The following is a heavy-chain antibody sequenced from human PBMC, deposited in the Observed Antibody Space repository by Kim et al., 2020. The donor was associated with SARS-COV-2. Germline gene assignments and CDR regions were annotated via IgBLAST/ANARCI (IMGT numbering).Heavy chain of an antibody. CDR1: GGSISSYY. J-gene: IGHJ6*02. CDR2: IYYSGST. D-gene: IGHD5-12*01. Sequence: SETLSLTCTVSGGSISSYYWSWIRQPPGKGLEWIGYIYYSGSTNYNPSLKSRVTISVDTSKNQFSLKLSSVTAADTAVYYCARLGVATIRGASLGVGDGMDVWGQGTTVTVSS. CDR3: ARLGVATIRGASLGVGDGMDV. V-gene: IGHV4-59*01.